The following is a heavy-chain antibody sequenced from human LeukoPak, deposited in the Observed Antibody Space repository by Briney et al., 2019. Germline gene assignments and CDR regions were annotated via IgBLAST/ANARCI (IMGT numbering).Heavy chain of an antibody. V-gene: IGHV3-66*01. D-gene: IGHD3-3*01. Sequence: GGSLRLSCAASGFTVSSNYMSWVRQAPGKGLEWVSVIYTAGGTYCADSVRGRFLISRDDSKNTVYLQMNSLRPEDTAIYYCARDSAAGYYPDAFDIWGQGTMVTVSS. CDR1: GFTVSSNY. CDR2: IYTAGGT. J-gene: IGHJ3*02. CDR3: ARDSAAGYYPDAFDI.